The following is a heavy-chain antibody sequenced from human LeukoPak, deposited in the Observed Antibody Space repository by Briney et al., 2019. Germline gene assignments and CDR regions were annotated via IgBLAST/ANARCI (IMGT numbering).Heavy chain of an antibody. CDR1: GYTFTSYA. CDR3: ARSTTMMVRGAAPGY. CDR2: INAGNGNT. D-gene: IGHD3-10*01. V-gene: IGHV1-3*01. J-gene: IGHJ4*02. Sequence: GASVKVSCKASGYTFTSYAIHWVRQAPGQRLEWMGWINAGNGNTKYSQKFQGRVTITRDTSASTAYMELSSLRSEDTAVYYCARSTTMMVRGAAPGYWGQGTLVTVSS.